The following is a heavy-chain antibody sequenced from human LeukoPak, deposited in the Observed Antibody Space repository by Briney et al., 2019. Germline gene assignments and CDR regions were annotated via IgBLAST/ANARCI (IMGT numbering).Heavy chain of an antibody. CDR2: MNPNSGYT. CDR1: GYTFTSYD. D-gene: IGHD6-6*01. V-gene: IGHV1-8*01. Sequence: GASVKVSCKASGYTFTSYDINWVRQATGQGLEWMGWMNPNSGYTDYAQKFQGRVTMTRDTSISTAYMELSRLRSDDTAVYYCARDLSRPARLAVGYWGQGTLVTVS. J-gene: IGHJ4*02. CDR3: ARDLSRPARLAVGY.